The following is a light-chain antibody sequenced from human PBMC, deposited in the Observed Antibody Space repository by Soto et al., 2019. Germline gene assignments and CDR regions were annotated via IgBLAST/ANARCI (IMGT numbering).Light chain of an antibody. Sequence: EIVLTQSPGTLSLSPGEGATLSCRSSQYIATSYLAWYQQRRGQAPRLLIYGASSRATGIPDRFSGSGSGTDFTLTISRLEPEDFAVYYCQQYGSSPWTFGQGTKVDIK. V-gene: IGKV3-20*01. CDR2: GAS. CDR3: QQYGSSPWT. CDR1: QYIATSY. J-gene: IGKJ1*01.